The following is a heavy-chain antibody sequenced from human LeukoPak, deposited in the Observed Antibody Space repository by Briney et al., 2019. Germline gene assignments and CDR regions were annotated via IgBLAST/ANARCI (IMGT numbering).Heavy chain of an antibody. D-gene: IGHD6-19*01. CDR2: IKQDGSEN. J-gene: IGHJ4*02. CDR3: ARGQWLVL. CDR1: GFTFTDYW. Sequence: PGGSLRLSCAASGFTFTDYWMGWVRQAPGKRPEWVANIKQDGSENYYVDSVKGRFTVSRDNAKNSIYLQMNSLRVEDTAVYYCARGQWLVLRGQGTLVSVS. V-gene: IGHV3-7*01.